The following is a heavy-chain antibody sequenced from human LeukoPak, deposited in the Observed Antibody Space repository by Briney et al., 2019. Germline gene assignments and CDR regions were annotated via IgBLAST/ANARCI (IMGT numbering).Heavy chain of an antibody. Sequence: SETLSLTCTVSGDSIYNSDYYWGWIRQPPGKGLEWIGSIFYGGSTYYNPSLESRVTVSIATSKSQFSLSLRSVTAADTAVYYCARDINRITIFGVVTWGQGTMVTVSS. V-gene: IGHV4-39*07. J-gene: IGHJ3*01. CDR3: ARDINRITIFGVVT. CDR1: GDSIYNSDYY. D-gene: IGHD3-3*01. CDR2: IFYGGST.